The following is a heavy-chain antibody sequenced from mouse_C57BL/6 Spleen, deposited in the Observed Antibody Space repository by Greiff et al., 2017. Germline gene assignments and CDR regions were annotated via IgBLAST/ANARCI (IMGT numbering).Heavy chain of an antibody. CDR3: SIGAVVATYWYFDV. CDR2: IHPSDSDT. V-gene: IGHV1-74*01. CDR1: GYTFTSYW. Sequence: QLQQPGAELVKPGASVKVSCKASGYTFTSYWMHWVKQRPGQGLEWIGRIHPSDSDTNYKQKFKGKATLPVDKSSSTAYMQLSSLTSEDSAVYDCSIGAVVATYWYFDVWGTGTTVTVSS. D-gene: IGHD1-1*01. J-gene: IGHJ1*03.